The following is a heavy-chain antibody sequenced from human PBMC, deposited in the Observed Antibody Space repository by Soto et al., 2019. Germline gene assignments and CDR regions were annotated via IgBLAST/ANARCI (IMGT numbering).Heavy chain of an antibody. J-gene: IGHJ6*02. CDR3: ARGPYSSSWYYNSSGYYQYYYYYGMDV. Sequence: GSLRLSCAASGFTFSSYWMSWVRQAPGKGLEWVANIKQDGSEKYYVDSVKGRFTISRDNAKNSLYLQMNSLRAEDTAVYYCARGPYSSSWYYNSSGYYQYYYYYGMDVWGQGTTVTVSS. D-gene: IGHD6-13*01. V-gene: IGHV3-7*01. CDR1: GFTFSSYW. CDR2: IKQDGSEK.